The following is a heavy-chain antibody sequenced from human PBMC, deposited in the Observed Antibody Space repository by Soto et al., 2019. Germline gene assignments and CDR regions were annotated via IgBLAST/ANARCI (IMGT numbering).Heavy chain of an antibody. Sequence: GASGKVSCKTSGYTFSNYAISWVRQAPGQGLEWMGWVSPYNGNANYTEKFQGRVSMTTDTSTTTAYMELTSLTSDDTALYYCASAISLIMAAPAYWGQGTLVTVSS. CDR1: GYTFSNYA. CDR3: ASAISLIMAAPAY. CDR2: VSPYNGNA. J-gene: IGHJ4*02. D-gene: IGHD2-8*01. V-gene: IGHV1-18*04.